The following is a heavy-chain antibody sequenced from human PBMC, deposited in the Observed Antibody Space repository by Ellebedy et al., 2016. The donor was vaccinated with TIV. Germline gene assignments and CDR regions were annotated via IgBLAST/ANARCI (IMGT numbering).Heavy chain of an antibody. CDR3: ARDWYTLCTNGVCSTERLDY. CDR2: IYYSGST. D-gene: IGHD2-8*01. CDR1: GGSISRYY. J-gene: IGHJ4*02. Sequence: MPGGSLRLSCTVSGGSISRYYWSWIRQHPGKGLEWIGYIYYSGSTNYNPSLKSRVTISVDTSKNQFSLKLSSVTAADTAVYYCARDWYTLCTNGVCSTERLDYWGQGTLVTVSS. V-gene: IGHV4-59*12.